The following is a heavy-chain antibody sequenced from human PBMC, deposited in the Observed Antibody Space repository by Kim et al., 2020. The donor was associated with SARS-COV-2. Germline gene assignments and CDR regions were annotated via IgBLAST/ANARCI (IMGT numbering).Heavy chain of an antibody. CDR2: IIPIFGTA. CDR1: GGTFSSYA. J-gene: IGHJ4*02. V-gene: IGHV1-69*06. D-gene: IGHD5-12*01. CDR3: ARGTLVATTSAYGRQFDY. Sequence: SVKVSCKASGGTFSSYAITWVRQAPGQGLEWMGGIIPIFGTANYAQKFQGRVTITADKSTSTAYMELSSLRSEDTAVYYCARGTLVATTSAYGRQFDYWGQGTLVTVSS.